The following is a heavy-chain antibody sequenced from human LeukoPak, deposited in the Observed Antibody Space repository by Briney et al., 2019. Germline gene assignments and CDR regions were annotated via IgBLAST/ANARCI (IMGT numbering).Heavy chain of an antibody. CDR1: GFSVSGNY. D-gene: IGHD3-16*01. Sequence: GGSLRLSCAVSGFSVSGNYMNWVRQAPGKGLEWVSVIYAGGSTYYADSVKGRFTISRDNSKNTLYLQLNSLRVEDTAVYYCAKDRRMMSSYYGMDVWGQGTTVTVSS. V-gene: IGHV3-66*01. CDR3: AKDRRMMSSYYGMDV. CDR2: IYAGGST. J-gene: IGHJ6*02.